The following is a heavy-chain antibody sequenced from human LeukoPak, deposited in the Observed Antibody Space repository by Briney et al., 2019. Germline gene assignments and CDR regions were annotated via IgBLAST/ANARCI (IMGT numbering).Heavy chain of an antibody. J-gene: IGHJ4*02. Sequence: GGSLRLSCTASRFPFSTYAMSWVRQAPGKGLEWVSSISGSGDTTYYTGSVKGRFTISRDNSKNALYLQMSSLRAEDTAVYYCAKSQRNDQQVVQRIDYWGQGTLVTVSS. V-gene: IGHV3-23*01. CDR1: RFPFSTYA. CDR2: ISGSGDTT. CDR3: AKSQRNDQQVVQRIDY. D-gene: IGHD2-2*01.